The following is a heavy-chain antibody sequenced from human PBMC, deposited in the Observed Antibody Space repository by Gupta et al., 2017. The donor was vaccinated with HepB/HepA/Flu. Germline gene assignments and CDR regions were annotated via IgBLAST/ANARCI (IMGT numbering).Heavy chain of an antibody. CDR3: TKGAGGYYDY. J-gene: IGHJ4*02. Sequence: QVQLVQSGTEVTKPGASVKVSCQASGYTFPGTFMHWVRQAPGQGLEWMGWIDPNSGGTNYAQKFQGRVTMTTDTSTTTAYMELSRLGSDDTAMYYCTKGAGGYYDYWGQGTLVAVSS. D-gene: IGHD3-16*01. CDR1: GYTFPGTF. CDR2: IDPNSGGT. V-gene: IGHV1-2*02.